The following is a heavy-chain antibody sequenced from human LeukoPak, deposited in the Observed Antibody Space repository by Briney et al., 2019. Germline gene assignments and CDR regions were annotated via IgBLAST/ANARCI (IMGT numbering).Heavy chain of an antibody. CDR1: GGSISSSNW. D-gene: IGHD3-10*01. Sequence: SETLSLTCTVSGGSISSSNWWSWVRQSPGKGLEWIGEIFHTGSTNYNPSLKSRVTMSVDKSKNQFSLWLSSVTAADTAIYYCARDLAMIRGIYFDYWGQGILVTVSS. V-gene: IGHV4-4*02. J-gene: IGHJ4*02. CDR2: IFHTGST. CDR3: ARDLAMIRGIYFDY.